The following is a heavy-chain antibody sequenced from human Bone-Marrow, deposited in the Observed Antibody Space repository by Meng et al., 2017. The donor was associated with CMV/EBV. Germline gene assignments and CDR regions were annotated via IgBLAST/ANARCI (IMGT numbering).Heavy chain of an antibody. D-gene: IGHD7-27*01. CDR2: ISAYNGNT. J-gene: IGHJ4*02. CDR3: ARDQMFHLTGEYFDY. V-gene: IGHV1-18*01. CDR1: GYTFTSYG. Sequence: ASVKVSCKVSGYTFTSYGISWVRQAPGQGLEWMGWISAYNGNTNYAQKLQGRVTMTTDTSTSTAYMELRSLRSDDTAVYYCARDQMFHLTGEYFDYWGQGTLFTVSS.